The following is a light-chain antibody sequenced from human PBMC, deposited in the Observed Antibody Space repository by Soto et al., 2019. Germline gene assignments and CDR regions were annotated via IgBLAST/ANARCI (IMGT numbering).Light chain of an antibody. J-gene: IGKJ4*01. V-gene: IGKV3-11*01. CDR1: QSVSSY. CDR2: DAS. Sequence: EIVLTQSPATLSLSPGERATLSCRASQSVSSYLAWYQQKPGQAPRLLIYDASNRATGIPARFSGSGSGTDFTLTIISLEPEDFAVYYCQQRRNWLTFGGGTNVEIK. CDR3: QQRRNWLT.